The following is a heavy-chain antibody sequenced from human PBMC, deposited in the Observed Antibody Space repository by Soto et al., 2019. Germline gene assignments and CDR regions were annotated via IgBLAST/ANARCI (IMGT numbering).Heavy chain of an antibody. V-gene: IGHV3-23*01. J-gene: IGHJ4*02. Sequence: GGSLRLSCAASGFTFSNYAMTWVRQAPGKGLEWVSVITSSGVNTYYADFVKGRCSISRDNSKSTLYLQMNNLIAEDTAVYYCAGEVSIVTRCSDYLGQGTLVTVSS. CDR2: ITSSGVNT. CDR3: AGEVSIVTRCSDY. D-gene: IGHD4-4*01. CDR1: GFTFSNYA.